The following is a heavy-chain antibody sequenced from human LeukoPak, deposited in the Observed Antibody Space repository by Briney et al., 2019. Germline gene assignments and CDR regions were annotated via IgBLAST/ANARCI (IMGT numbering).Heavy chain of an antibody. CDR3: ARSSSGYSNWFDP. CDR1: GGSISSYY. CDR2: IYYSGST. D-gene: IGHD3-22*01. J-gene: IGHJ5*02. V-gene: IGHV4-59*01. Sequence: PSETLSLTCTVSGGSISSYYWSWIRQPPGKGLEWIGYIYYSGSTNYNPSLKSRVTISVDTSKNQFSLKLSSVTAADAAVYYCARSSSGYSNWFDPWGQGTLVTVSS.